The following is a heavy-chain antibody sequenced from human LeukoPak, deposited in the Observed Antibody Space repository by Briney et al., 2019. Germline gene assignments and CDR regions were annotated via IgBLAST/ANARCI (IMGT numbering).Heavy chain of an antibody. Sequence: GGSLRLSCAASGFTFSDYCMGWVRRAPGKGLEWVSYITNSGGGTYYPDSVKGRFTISRDNAKKSLYLQVSSLRAEDTAVYYCARSLNHAFDIWGQGTMVTVSS. CDR3: ARSLNHAFDI. J-gene: IGHJ3*02. V-gene: IGHV3-11*04. CDR2: ITNSGGGT. CDR1: GFTFSDYC.